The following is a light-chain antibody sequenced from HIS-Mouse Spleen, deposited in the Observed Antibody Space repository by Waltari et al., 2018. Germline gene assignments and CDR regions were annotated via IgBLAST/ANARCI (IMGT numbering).Light chain of an antibody. J-gene: IGLJ3*02. CDR2: EVS. CDR3: SSYTSSSTWV. V-gene: IGLV2-14*01. Sequence: QSALTQPASVSGSPGQSITISCTGTSSAVGGYNYVSWYHQHPGKAPKLMIYEVSNRPSGGSNRFSGSKSGNTASLTISGLQAEDEADYYGSSYTSSSTWVFGGGTKLTVL. CDR1: SSAVGGYNY.